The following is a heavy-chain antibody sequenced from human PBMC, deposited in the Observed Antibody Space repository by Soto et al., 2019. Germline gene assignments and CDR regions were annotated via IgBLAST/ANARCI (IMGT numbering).Heavy chain of an antibody. Sequence: QVQLVQSGAEMKKPGASVKVSCKASGYTFTSYVISWVRQAPGQGLEWMGWISAYNDNTKYAQKVQGRVTMTTDTSTSTAYMELRSLKSDDTAVYYCARDWYCSSGSCSDTFDIWGQGTMVTVS. CDR1: GYTFTSYV. CDR2: ISAYNDNT. CDR3: ARDWYCSSGSCSDTFDI. J-gene: IGHJ3*02. D-gene: IGHD2-15*01. V-gene: IGHV1-18*01.